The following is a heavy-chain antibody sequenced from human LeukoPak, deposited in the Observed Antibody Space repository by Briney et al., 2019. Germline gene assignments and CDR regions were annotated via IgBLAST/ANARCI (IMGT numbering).Heavy chain of an antibody. Sequence: SETLSLTCTVSGGSISSYFWSWIRQPPGKGLQWIGYIYYSGSTIYNPSLKSRVTISVDTSKNQFSLKLSSVTAADTAVYYCARASEDYYYYYMDVRGKGTTVTISS. CDR2: IYYSGST. CDR1: GGSISSYF. CDR3: ARASEDYYYYYMDV. D-gene: IGHD1-14*01. V-gene: IGHV4-59*01. J-gene: IGHJ6*03.